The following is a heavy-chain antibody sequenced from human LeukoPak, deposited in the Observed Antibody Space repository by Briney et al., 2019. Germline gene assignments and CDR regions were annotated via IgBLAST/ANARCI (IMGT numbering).Heavy chain of an antibody. CDR3: ARDHGGYLFDY. D-gene: IGHD5-18*01. CDR2: IYSGGNT. J-gene: IGHJ4*02. Sequence: GGSLRLSCAASGFTVSNNYMTWVRQAPGKGLEWVSVIYSGGNTYYADSVKGRFTISRDNSKNTLYLQMNSLRAEDTAVYYCARDHGGYLFDYWGQGTLVTVSS. V-gene: IGHV3-66*02. CDR1: GFTVSNNY.